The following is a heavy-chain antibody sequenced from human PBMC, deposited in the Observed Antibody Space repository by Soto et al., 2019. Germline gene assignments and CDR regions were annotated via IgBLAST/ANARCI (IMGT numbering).Heavy chain of an antibody. J-gene: IGHJ5*02. Sequence: SETLSLTCTVSGGSISSYYWSWIRQPPGKGLEWIGYIYYSGSTNYNPSLKSRVTISVDASKNQFSLKLSSVTAADTAVYYCARAKAPLYSSSWYWFDPWGQGTLVTVSS. CDR3: ARAKAPLYSSSWYWFDP. V-gene: IGHV4-59*08. CDR2: IYYSGST. D-gene: IGHD6-13*01. CDR1: GGSISSYY.